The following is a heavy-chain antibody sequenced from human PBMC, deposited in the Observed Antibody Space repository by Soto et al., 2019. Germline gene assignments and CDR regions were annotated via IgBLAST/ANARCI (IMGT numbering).Heavy chain of an antibody. CDR1: GGTFSSYA. CDR2: IIPIFGTA. J-gene: IGHJ6*02. CDR3: AIPPREVPTDYVMDV. V-gene: IGHV1-69*06. D-gene: IGHD1-1*01. Sequence: SVKVSCKASGGTFSSYAISWVRQAPGQGLEWMGGIIPIFGTANYAQKFQGRVTITADKSTSTAYMELSSLRSEDTAVYYCAIPPREVPTDYVMDVWGQGSTVTVSS.